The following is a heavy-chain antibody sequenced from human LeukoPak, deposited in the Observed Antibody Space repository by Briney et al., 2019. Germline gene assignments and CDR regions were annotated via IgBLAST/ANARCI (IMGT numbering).Heavy chain of an antibody. CDR1: GFTFSSYA. CDR2: ISGSGGST. Sequence: QAGGSLRLSCAASGFTFSSYAMSWVRQAPGKGLEWVSAISGSGGSTYYADSVKGRFTISRDNSKNTLYLQMNSLRAEDTAVYYCASPIIAVANDPEYYYYMDVWGKGTTVTVSS. CDR3: ASPIIAVANDPEYYYYMDV. J-gene: IGHJ6*03. V-gene: IGHV3-23*01. D-gene: IGHD6-19*01.